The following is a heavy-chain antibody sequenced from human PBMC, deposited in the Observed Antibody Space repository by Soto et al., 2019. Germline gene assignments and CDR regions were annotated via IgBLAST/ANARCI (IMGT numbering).Heavy chain of an antibody. J-gene: IGHJ4*02. CDR3: ATLIFGVVMGFDD. CDR2: IYYSGST. D-gene: IGHD3-3*01. V-gene: IGHV4-39*01. CDR1: GGSISSSSYY. Sequence: SETLSLTCTVSGGSISSSSYYWGWIRQPPGKGLEWIGSIYYSGSTYYNPSLKSRVTISVDTSKNQFSLKLSSVTAADTAVYYCATLIFGVVMGFDDWGQGTLVTVAS.